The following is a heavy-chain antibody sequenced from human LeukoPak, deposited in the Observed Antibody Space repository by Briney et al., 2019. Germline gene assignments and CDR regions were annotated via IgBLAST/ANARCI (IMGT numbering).Heavy chain of an antibody. Sequence: PSETLSLTCTVSGGSINSGGYYWSWIRPHPGKGLEWIGYIYYSGSTYYNPSLKSRVTISVDTSKNQFSLKLSSVTAADTAVYYCARVYYDSSGYPFDYWGQGTLVTVSS. CDR3: ARVYYDSSGYPFDY. D-gene: IGHD3-22*01. J-gene: IGHJ4*02. CDR2: IYYSGST. V-gene: IGHV4-31*03. CDR1: GGSINSGGYY.